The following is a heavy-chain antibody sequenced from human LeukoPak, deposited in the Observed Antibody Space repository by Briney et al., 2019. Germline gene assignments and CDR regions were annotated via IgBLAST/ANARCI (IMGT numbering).Heavy chain of an antibody. J-gene: IGHJ6*03. CDR1: GGSTSRTYY. D-gene: IGHD3-16*01. V-gene: IGHV4-59*01. CDR3: ARGYIGRGTYDYYYMDV. CDR2: ISYSGTT. Sequence: SETLSLTCTVSGGSTSRTYYWSWIRQPPGKGLEWIGYISYSGTTNYNPSLGSRVTISVDTSENQFSLKLISVTAADTAVYYCARGYIGRGTYDYYYMDVRGKGTTVTVSS.